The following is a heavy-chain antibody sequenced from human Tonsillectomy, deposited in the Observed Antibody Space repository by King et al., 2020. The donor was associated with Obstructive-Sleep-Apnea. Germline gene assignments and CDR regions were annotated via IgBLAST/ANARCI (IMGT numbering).Heavy chain of an antibody. D-gene: IGHD6-13*01. J-gene: IGHJ4*02. CDR2: IYYSGST. V-gene: IGHV4-59*08. CDR1: GGSINSYY. CDR3: ARQGGIAAAVDY. Sequence: QLQESGPGLVKPPETLSLTCTVSGGSINSYYWSWIRQPPGKGLEWIGYIYYSGSTNYNPSLKSRVTISVDTSKNQFSLKLSSVTAADTAVYYCARQGGIAAAVDYWGQGTLVTVSS.